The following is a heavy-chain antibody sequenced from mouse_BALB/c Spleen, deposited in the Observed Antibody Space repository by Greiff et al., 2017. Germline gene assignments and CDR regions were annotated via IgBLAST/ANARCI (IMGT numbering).Heavy chain of an antibody. Sequence: EVKLMESGAELVKPGASVKLSCTASGFNIKDTYMHWVKQRPEQGLEWIGRIDPANGNTKYDPKFQGKATITADTSSNTAYLQLSSLTSEDTAVYYCASSADGTWFAYWGQGTLVTVSA. CDR1: GFNIKDTY. CDR3: ASSADGTWFAY. D-gene: IGHD2-3*01. CDR2: IDPANGNT. V-gene: IGHV14-3*02. J-gene: IGHJ3*01.